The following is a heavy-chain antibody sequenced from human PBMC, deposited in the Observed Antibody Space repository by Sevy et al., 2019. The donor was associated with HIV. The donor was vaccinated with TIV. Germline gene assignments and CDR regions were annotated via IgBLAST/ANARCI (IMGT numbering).Heavy chain of an antibody. CDR2: IKQDESVK. V-gene: IGHV3-7*01. CDR1: GFTLNSYW. CDR3: VRAIAADGSF. J-gene: IGHJ4*02. Sequence: GESLKISCVASGFTLNSYWMSWVRQAPGKGLEWVANIKQDESVKYYVNSVKGRFTISRDNARNLLYLQMNSLRVEDTALYYCVRAIAADGSFWGQGTLVTVSS. D-gene: IGHD6-13*01.